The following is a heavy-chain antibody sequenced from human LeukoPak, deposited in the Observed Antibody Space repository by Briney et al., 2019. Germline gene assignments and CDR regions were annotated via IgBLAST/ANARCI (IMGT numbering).Heavy chain of an antibody. Sequence: GGSLRLSCAASGFTFGNYWMHWVRQAPGKGLVWVSRINTDGSSTSYADSVKGRFTISRDNAKNTLYLQMNSLRAEDTAVYYCARDLRYCSSTSCYDPNFDYWGQGTLVTVSS. V-gene: IGHV3-74*01. J-gene: IGHJ4*02. CDR3: ARDLRYCSSTSCYDPNFDY. CDR1: GFTFGNYW. D-gene: IGHD2-2*01. CDR2: INTDGSST.